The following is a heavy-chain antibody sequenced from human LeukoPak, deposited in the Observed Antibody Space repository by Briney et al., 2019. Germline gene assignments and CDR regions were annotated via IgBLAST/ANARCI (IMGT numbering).Heavy chain of an antibody. Sequence: GASVKVYCKASGYKFVNYGISWVRQAPGQGLEWMGWISGYNANTNYAEKFQGRVTITADESTSTAYMELSSLRSEDTAVYYCARGLIAAAGRNNWFDPWGQGTLVTVSS. CDR1: GYKFVNYG. D-gene: IGHD6-13*01. V-gene: IGHV1-18*01. CDR2: ISGYNANT. J-gene: IGHJ5*02. CDR3: ARGLIAAAGRNNWFDP.